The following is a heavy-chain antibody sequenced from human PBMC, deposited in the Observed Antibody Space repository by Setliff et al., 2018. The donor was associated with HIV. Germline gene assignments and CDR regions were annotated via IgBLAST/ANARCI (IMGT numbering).Heavy chain of an antibody. CDR1: GFIFSDYY. Sequence: GGSLRLSCAASGFIFSDYYMSWIRQAPGKGLEWVSYISGTSKTVNYADSVKGRFTISRDNAKISLYLHMNSLRAEDTALYYCASGVIGGSFDPWGQGTLVTVSS. V-gene: IGHV3-11*01. CDR3: ASGVIGGSFDP. D-gene: IGHD3-16*02. CDR2: ISGTSKTV. J-gene: IGHJ5*02.